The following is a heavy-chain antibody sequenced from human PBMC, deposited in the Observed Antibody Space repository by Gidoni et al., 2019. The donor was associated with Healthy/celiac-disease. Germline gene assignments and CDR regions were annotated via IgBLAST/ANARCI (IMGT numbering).Heavy chain of an antibody. Sequence: EVQLVESGGGLVQPGGSLRLSCAASGFTFSSYWRSWVRQAPGNGREWVANIKQDGSEKYYVDSVKGRFTISRDNAKNSLYLQMNSLRAEDTAVYYCARDPITMVRGARYYGMDVWGQGTTVTVS. CDR1: GFTFSSYW. CDR2: IKQDGSEK. V-gene: IGHV3-7*03. J-gene: IGHJ6*02. D-gene: IGHD3-10*01. CDR3: ARDPITMVRGARYYGMDV.